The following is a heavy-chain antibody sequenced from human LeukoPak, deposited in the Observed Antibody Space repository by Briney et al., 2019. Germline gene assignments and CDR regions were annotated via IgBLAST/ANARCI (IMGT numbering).Heavy chain of an antibody. Sequence: ASVKVSCKASGYTFTGYYMHRVRQAPGQGLEWMGWINPNSGGTNYAQKFQGRVTMTRDTSISTAYMELSRLRSDDTAVYYCARCRIAAPQYGMDVWGQGTTVTVSS. V-gene: IGHV1-2*02. J-gene: IGHJ6*02. CDR3: ARCRIAAPQYGMDV. CDR1: GYTFTGYY. D-gene: IGHD6-13*01. CDR2: INPNSGGT.